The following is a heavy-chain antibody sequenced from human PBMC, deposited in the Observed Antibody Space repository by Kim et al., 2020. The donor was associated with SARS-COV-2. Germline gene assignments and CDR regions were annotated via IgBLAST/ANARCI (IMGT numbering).Heavy chain of an antibody. D-gene: IGHD6-25*01. Sequence: TYYNPSLKSRVTISVDTSKNQFSLKLSSVTAADTAVYYCATEQRGYGMDVWGQGTTVTVSS. V-gene: IGHV4-39*07. J-gene: IGHJ6*02. CDR3: ATEQRGYGMDV. CDR2: T.